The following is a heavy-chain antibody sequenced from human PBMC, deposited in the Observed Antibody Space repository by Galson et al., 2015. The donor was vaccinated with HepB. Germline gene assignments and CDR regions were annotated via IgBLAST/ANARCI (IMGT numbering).Heavy chain of an antibody. CDR3: AKARSSSTTSCYNY. V-gene: IGHV3-23*01. Sequence: SLRLSCAASGFTFSSYAMSWVRQAPGEGLEWVSGISGSGDATYYADSVKGRFTISRDNSKNTLYLQMNSLRAEDTAVYYCAKARSSSTTSCYNYWGQGTLLTVSS. J-gene: IGHJ4*02. CDR2: ISGSGDAT. D-gene: IGHD2-2*02. CDR1: GFTFSSYA.